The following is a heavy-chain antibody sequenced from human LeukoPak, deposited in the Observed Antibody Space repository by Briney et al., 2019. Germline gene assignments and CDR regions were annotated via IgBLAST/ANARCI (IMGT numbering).Heavy chain of an antibody. J-gene: IGHJ4*02. CDR3: AKDGPRGYTTVGYFDY. D-gene: IGHD5-12*01. Sequence: GGSLRLSCAASGFTFSSYAMSWVRQAPGKGLGWVSAISGSGGSTYYADPVTGRFTISRDNSKNTLYLQMNSLRAENTAVYYCAKDGPRGYTTVGYFDYWGQGTLVTVSS. CDR2: ISGSGGST. V-gene: IGHV3-23*01. CDR1: GFTFSSYA.